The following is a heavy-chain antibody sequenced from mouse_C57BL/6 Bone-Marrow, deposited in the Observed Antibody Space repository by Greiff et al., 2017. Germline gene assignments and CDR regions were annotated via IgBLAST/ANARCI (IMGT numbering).Heavy chain of an antibody. D-gene: IGHD1-1*01. J-gene: IGHJ4*01. CDR2: IHPNSGST. V-gene: IGHV1-64*01. Sequence: QVQLKQPGAELVKPGASVKLSCKASGYTFTSYWMHWVKQRPGQGLEWIGMIHPNSGSTNYNETFKSKATLTVYKSSSTAYMQLSSLTSEDSAVYYCARAYGSSYAYAMDYWGQGTSVTVSS. CDR3: ARAYGSSYAYAMDY. CDR1: GYTFTSYW.